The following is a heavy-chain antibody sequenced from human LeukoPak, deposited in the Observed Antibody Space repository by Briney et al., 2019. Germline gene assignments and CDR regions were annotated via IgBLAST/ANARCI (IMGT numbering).Heavy chain of an antibody. CDR2: IYADFDNT. D-gene: IGHD4/OR15-4a*01. J-gene: IGHJ4*02. CDR1: GFTFSSYS. CDR3: ARALNRHIGAFEY. V-gene: IGHV3-23*03. Sequence: PGGSLRLSCAASGFTFSSYSMNWVRQAPGKRLEWVSVIYADFDNTDYADSVKGRFTISRDNSKNTLYLHMNSLRVDDSATYYCARALNRHIGAFEYWGQGALVTVSS.